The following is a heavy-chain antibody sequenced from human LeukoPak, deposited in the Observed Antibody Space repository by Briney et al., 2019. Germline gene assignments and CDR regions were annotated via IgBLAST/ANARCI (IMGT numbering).Heavy chain of an antibody. Sequence: SETLSLTCTVSGGSISSYYWSWIRQPPGKGLEWIGYIYYSGSTNYNPSLKSRVTISVDTSKNQFSLKLSSVTAADTAVYYCVGGRYWGQGTLVTVSS. CDR1: GGSISSYY. J-gene: IGHJ4*02. V-gene: IGHV4-59*08. CDR3: VGGRY. D-gene: IGHD2-15*01. CDR2: IYYSGST.